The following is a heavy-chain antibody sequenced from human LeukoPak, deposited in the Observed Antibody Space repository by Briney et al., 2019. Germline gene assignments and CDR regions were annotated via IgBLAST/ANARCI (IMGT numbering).Heavy chain of an antibody. CDR2: IYTSGGT. CDR1: GDSISSYY. V-gene: IGHV4-4*09. D-gene: IGHD2-15*01. Sequence: SETLSLTCTVSGDSISSYYWSWIRQPPGKGLEWIGYIYTSGGTNYIPSLKGRVTISVDTSKNQFSLKLSSVTAADTAVYYCARVSAIIEVDYYYYGMDVWGQGTTVTVSS. CDR3: ARVSAIIEVDYYYYGMDV. J-gene: IGHJ6*02.